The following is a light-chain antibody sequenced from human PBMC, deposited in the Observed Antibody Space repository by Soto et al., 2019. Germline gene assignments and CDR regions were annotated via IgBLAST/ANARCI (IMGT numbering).Light chain of an antibody. Sequence: IQMPQSPSTLSASVGDTVTITCRASQSISVSLAWYQQKPGKAPNLLIYDASTLQGGVPSRFSGSGSGTEFTLTVTSLQPEDFATYFCQQYDKYSTFGHGTKV. CDR3: QQYDKYST. J-gene: IGKJ1*01. CDR2: DAS. CDR1: QSISVS. V-gene: IGKV1-5*01.